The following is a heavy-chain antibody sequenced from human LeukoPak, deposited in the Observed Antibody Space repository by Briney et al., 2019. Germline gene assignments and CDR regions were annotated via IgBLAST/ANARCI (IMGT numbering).Heavy chain of an antibody. Sequence: SEKLSLNCTGSGGTSSGYYWSWMRQRPGKGLEGRVYTYYSGSTNYNPSLKSRVTITEDTSKHQFSLKLSSVTAADTAVYYCARAGYSSSWDYYYYYGMDVWGQGTTVTVSS. CDR3: ARAGYSSSWDYYYYYGMDV. CDR2: TYYSGST. D-gene: IGHD6-13*01. CDR1: GGTSSGYY. J-gene: IGHJ6*02. V-gene: IGHV4-59*01.